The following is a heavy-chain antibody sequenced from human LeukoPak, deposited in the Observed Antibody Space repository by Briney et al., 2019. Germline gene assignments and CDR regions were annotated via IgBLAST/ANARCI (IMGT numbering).Heavy chain of an antibody. Sequence: SETLSLTCTVSGGSISTYYWSWIRQPPGKGLEWIGHIYYSGSTIYNPSLKSRVTISLDTSRNQFSLKLTSVTAADTAVYYCARGGYCGGDCHNWFDPWAREPWSPSPQ. CDR2: IYYSGST. J-gene: IGHJ5*02. CDR1: GGSISTYY. V-gene: IGHV4-59*12. CDR3: ARGGYCGGDCHNWFDP. D-gene: IGHD2-21*02.